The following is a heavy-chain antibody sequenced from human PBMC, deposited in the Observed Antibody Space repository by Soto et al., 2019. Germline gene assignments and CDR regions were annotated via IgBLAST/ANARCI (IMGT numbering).Heavy chain of an antibody. V-gene: IGHV4-30-2*01. CDR2: IYHSGST. D-gene: IGHD4-4*01. CDR1: GDSISSGGYS. J-gene: IGHJ4*02. Sequence: TLSLTCAVSGDSISSGGYSWSWIRQPPGKGLGWIGYIYHSGSTYYNPSLKSRVTISVDRSKNQFSLNLSSVTAADTAVYYCARGMTTVTTYDYWGQGTLVTVSS. CDR3: ARGMTTVTTYDY.